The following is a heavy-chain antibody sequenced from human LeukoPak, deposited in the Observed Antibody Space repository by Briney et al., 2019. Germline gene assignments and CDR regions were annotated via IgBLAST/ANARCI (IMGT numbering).Heavy chain of an antibody. CDR3: ARDAFPTDDAFDI. J-gene: IGHJ3*02. CDR1: GGSISSGSYY. D-gene: IGHD4-17*01. V-gene: IGHV4-61*02. Sequence: PSETLSLTCTVSGGSISSGSYYWSWIRQPAGKGLEWIGRIYTSGSTNYNPSLKSRVTISVDTSKNQFSLKLSSVTAADTAVYYCARDAFPTDDAFDIWGQGTMVTVS. CDR2: IYTSGST.